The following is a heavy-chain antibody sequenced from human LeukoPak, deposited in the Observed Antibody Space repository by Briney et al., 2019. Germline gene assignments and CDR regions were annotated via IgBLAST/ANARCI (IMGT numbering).Heavy chain of an antibody. CDR1: GFTFRSYP. Sequence: GGSLRLSCVASGFTFRSYPKTWVRQVPGKGLEWVASLTGSGQTTQYADFARGRFTISRDNSKNTLYLHMHSLNAEHTAVYYCVRLGFCSGVDCYWDPSYNLWGQGTLATVSS. CDR2: LTGSGQTT. CDR3: VRLGFCSGVDCYWDPSYNL. D-gene: IGHD2-21*02. V-gene: IGHV3-23*01. J-gene: IGHJ1*01.